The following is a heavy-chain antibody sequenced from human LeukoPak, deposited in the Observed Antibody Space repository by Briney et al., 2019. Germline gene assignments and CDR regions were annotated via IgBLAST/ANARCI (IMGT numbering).Heavy chain of an antibody. CDR3: AKQVPAAMGYYFDC. J-gene: IGHJ4*02. CDR1: GFTFSSYA. D-gene: IGHD2-2*01. CDR2: ISGSGGST. V-gene: IGHV3-23*01. Sequence: GGSLRLSCAASGFTFSSYAMSWVRQAPGKGLEWAPGISGSGGSTYYADSVKGRFTISRDNSKNTLYLQMNTLRADDTAVYYCAKQVPAAMGYYFDCWGQGTLVTVSS.